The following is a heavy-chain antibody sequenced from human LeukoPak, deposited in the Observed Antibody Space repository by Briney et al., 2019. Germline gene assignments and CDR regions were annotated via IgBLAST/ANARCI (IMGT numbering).Heavy chain of an antibody. CDR3: AKDQDAFDI. V-gene: IGHV3-23*01. J-gene: IGHJ3*02. Sequence: GESLRLSCAASGFIFSNYAMTWVRQAPGKGLEWVSTISWGGGTTFYADSVKGRFTISRDSSNNTLYLQMNSLRAEDTAVYYCAKDQDAFDIWGQGTMVTVSS. CDR1: GFIFSNYA. CDR2: ISWGGGTT.